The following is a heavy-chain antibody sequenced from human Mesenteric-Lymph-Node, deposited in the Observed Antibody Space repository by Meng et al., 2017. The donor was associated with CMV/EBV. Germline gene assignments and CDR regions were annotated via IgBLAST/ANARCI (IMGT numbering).Heavy chain of an antibody. CDR2: LNPNGGHT. D-gene: IGHD7-27*01. CDR1: GYTFTNYD. CDR3: ARATWGVTGEPYFDY. V-gene: IGHV1-8*03. Sequence: ASVKVSCKASGYTFTNYDINWVRQATGQGLEWMGWLNPNGGHTAYAQRFQDRVTITRNTSISTAYMELSSLISDDTAVYYCARATWGVTGEPYFDYWGQGTLVTGLL. J-gene: IGHJ4*02.